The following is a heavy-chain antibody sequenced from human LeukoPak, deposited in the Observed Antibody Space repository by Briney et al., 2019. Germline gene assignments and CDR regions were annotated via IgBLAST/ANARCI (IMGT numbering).Heavy chain of an antibody. Sequence: SKTLSLTCAVYGGSFSGCYWSWIRQPPGKGLEWIGEINHSGSTNYNPSLKSRVTISVDTSKNQFSLKLSSVTAADTAVYYCARGPRVVSFDYWGQGTLVTVSS. CDR3: ARGPRVVSFDY. CDR2: INHSGST. V-gene: IGHV4-34*01. CDR1: GGSFSGCY. D-gene: IGHD2-15*01. J-gene: IGHJ4*02.